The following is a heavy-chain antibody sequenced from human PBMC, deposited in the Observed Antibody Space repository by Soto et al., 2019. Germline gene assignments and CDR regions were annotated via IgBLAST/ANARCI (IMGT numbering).Heavy chain of an antibody. CDR2: IIPIFGTA. Sequence: GASVKVSCKASGGTFSSYAISWVRQAPGQGLEWMGGIIPIFGTANYAQKFQGRVTITADKSTSTAYMELSSLRSEDTAVYYCARDSQHRLEWLADPPYYYGMDVWGQGTTVTVSS. V-gene: IGHV1-69*06. CDR1: GGTFSSYA. CDR3: ARDSQHRLEWLADPPYYYGMDV. J-gene: IGHJ6*02. D-gene: IGHD3-3*01.